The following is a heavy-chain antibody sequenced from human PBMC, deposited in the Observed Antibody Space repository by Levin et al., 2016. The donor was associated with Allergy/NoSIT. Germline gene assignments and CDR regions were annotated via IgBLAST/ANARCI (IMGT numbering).Heavy chain of an antibody. Sequence: WIRQPPGKALEWLALVYWDDDKRYSPSLESRLTITKDTSKNQVVFIMTNMDPVDTGTYYCAQTGGYPYYLDVWGKGTTVTVSS. J-gene: IGHJ6*03. CDR2: VYWDDDK. V-gene: IGHV2-5*02. D-gene: IGHD1-14*01. CDR3: AQTGGYPYYLDV.